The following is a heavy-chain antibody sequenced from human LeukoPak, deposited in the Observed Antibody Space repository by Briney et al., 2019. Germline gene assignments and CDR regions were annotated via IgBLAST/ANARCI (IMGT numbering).Heavy chain of an antibody. J-gene: IGHJ4*02. V-gene: IGHV1-8*03. CDR1: GYTFTSYD. CDR2: MNPNSGNT. Sequence: GASVKVSCKASGYTFTSYDINWVRQATGQGLEWMGWMNPNSGNTGYAQKFQGRVTITRNTSISTAYMELSSLRSQDTAGYYCARLELGKVTIDYWGQGPLVTVSS. D-gene: IGHD2-21*02. CDR3: ARLELGKVTIDY.